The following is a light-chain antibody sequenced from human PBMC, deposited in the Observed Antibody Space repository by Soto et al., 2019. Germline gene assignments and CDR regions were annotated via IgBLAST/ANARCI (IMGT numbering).Light chain of an antibody. J-gene: IGLJ3*02. Sequence: QSVLTQPASVSGSPGQSITISCTGTSSDVGSYNLVSWYQQHPGKAPKLMIYEGNERPSGVSNRFSGSKSGNTASLTISVLQAEDEADYYCCSYAGSSTWVFGGGTKLTVL. CDR1: SSDVGSYNL. CDR2: EGN. CDR3: CSYAGSSTWV. V-gene: IGLV2-23*01.